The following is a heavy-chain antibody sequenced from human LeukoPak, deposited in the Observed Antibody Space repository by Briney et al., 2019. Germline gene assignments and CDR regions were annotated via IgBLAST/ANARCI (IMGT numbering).Heavy chain of an antibody. D-gene: IGHD2-2*01. CDR1: GGTFSSYA. CDR2: IIPIFGTA. Sequence: SVKVSCKASGGTFSSYAISWVRQAPGQGLEWMGGIIPIFGTANYAQKFQGRVTITTDESTSTAYMELSSLRSEDTAVYYCARPPAEVVPAATLTDYYYYMDVWGKGTTVTVSS. CDR3: ARPPAEVVPAATLTDYYYYMDV. J-gene: IGHJ6*03. V-gene: IGHV1-69*05.